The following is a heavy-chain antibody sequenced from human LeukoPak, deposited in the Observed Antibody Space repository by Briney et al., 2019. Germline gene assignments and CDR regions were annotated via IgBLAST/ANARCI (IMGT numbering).Heavy chain of an antibody. D-gene: IGHD6-13*01. Sequence: ASVKVSCKASGYTFTGYYMHRVRQAPGQGLEWMGWINPNSGGTNYAQKFQGRVTMTRDTSISTAYMELSRLRSDDTAVYYCARDQGSSSWYNPNFDYWGQGTLVTVSS. V-gene: IGHV1-2*02. CDR3: ARDQGSSSWYNPNFDY. CDR2: INPNSGGT. CDR1: GYTFTGYY. J-gene: IGHJ4*02.